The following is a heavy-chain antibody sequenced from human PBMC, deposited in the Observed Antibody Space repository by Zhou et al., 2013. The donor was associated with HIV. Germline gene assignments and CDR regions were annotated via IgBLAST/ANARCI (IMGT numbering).Heavy chain of an antibody. V-gene: IGHV4-39*01. CDR1: DNSISSSTYY. CDR3: ARRKWLVVAQNYYYFMDV. J-gene: IGHJ6*03. Sequence: VQLLESGPGLVKPSETLSLTCIVSDNSISSSTYYWDWFRQPPGKGLEWIGSFYYSGNTYYNPSLKSRVTISADTSKNQFSLHLNSVTAADTAVYYCARRKWLVVAQNYYYFMDVWGKGATVTVSS. D-gene: IGHD2-2*01. CDR2: FYYSGNT.